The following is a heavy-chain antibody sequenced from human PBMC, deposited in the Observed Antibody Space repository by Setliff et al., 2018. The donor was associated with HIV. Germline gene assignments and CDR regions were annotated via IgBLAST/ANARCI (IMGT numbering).Heavy chain of an antibody. CDR3: ARGGSGNSYNGAFDY. D-gene: IGHD3-10*01. J-gene: IGHJ4*02. CDR2: IYTSGST. Sequence: SETLSXTCTVSGGSISSYYWSWIRQPPGKGLEWIGSIYTSGSTNYNPSLKSRLTISLDTKNQFSLKLSSVTAADTAVYYCARGGSGNSYNGAFDYWGQGTLVTVSS. V-gene: IGHV4-4*08. CDR1: GGSISSYY.